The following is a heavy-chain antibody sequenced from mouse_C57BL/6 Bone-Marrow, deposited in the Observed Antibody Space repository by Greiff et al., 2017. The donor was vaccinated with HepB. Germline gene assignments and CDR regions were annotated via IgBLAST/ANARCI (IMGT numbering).Heavy chain of an antibody. CDR3: ARSEIPYGNYGG. Sequence: EVQLQQSGPVLVKPGASVKMSCKASGYTFTDYYMNWVKQSHGKSLEWIGVINPYNGGTSYNQKFKGKATLTVDKSSSTAYMELNSLTSEDSAVYYCARSEIPYGNYGGWGQGTTLTVSS. CDR2: INPYNGGT. V-gene: IGHV1-19*01. CDR1: GYTFTDYY. J-gene: IGHJ2*01. D-gene: IGHD2-10*02.